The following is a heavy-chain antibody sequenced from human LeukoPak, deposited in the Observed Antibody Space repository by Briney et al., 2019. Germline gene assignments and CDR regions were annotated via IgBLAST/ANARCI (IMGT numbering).Heavy chain of an antibody. CDR3: AKSRIAVLFELFDY. D-gene: IGHD6-19*01. Sequence: GGSLRLSCAASGFTFDDYARHWLRRAPGKGLEWVSGISWNSGSIGYADSVKGRFTISRDNAKNSLYLQMNSLRAEDTALYYCAKSRIAVLFELFDYWGQGTLVTVSS. CDR1: GFTFDDYA. CDR2: ISWNSGSI. J-gene: IGHJ4*02. V-gene: IGHV3-9*01.